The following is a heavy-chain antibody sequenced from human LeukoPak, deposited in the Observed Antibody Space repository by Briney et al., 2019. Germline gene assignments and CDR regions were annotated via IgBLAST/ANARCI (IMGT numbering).Heavy chain of an antibody. CDR1: GFTFSSYA. CDR2: ISGSGGST. Sequence: GGSLRFSCAASGFTFSSYAMSWVRQAPGKGLEWVSAISGSGGSTYYADSVKGRFTISRDNSKNTLYLQMNSLRAEDTAVYYCAKPYYYDSSGFHFDYWGQGTLVTVSS. V-gene: IGHV3-23*01. J-gene: IGHJ4*02. D-gene: IGHD3-22*01. CDR3: AKPYYYDSSGFHFDY.